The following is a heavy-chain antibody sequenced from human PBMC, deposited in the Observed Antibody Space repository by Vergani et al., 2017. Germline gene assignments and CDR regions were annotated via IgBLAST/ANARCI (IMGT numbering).Heavy chain of an antibody. D-gene: IGHD1-26*01. CDR2: INAGNGNT. V-gene: IGHV1-3*01. Sequence: QVQLVQSGAEVKKPGASVQVSCKASGYTFTTYAIHWVRQAPGQRLEWLGWINAGNGNTKYSQKFQGRLTITRDTSASTAYMELSSLRSEDTALYYCARSGSGSYYYYMDVWGKGTTVTGSS. J-gene: IGHJ6*03. CDR1: GYTFTTYA. CDR3: ARSGSGSYYYYMDV.